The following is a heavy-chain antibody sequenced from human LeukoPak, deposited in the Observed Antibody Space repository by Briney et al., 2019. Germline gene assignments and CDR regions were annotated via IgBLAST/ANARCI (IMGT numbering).Heavy chain of an antibody. CDR2: IVVGSGNT. CDR1: GFTFTSSA. Sequence: SVKVSCKASGFTFTSSAMQWVRRARGQRLEWIGWIVVGSGNTNYAQKFQERVTITRDMSTSTAYMELSSLRSEDTAVYYCAAAPSLNYYDSSGLYFNYWGQGTLVTVSS. J-gene: IGHJ4*02. CDR3: AAAPSLNYYDSSGLYFNY. V-gene: IGHV1-58*02. D-gene: IGHD3-22*01.